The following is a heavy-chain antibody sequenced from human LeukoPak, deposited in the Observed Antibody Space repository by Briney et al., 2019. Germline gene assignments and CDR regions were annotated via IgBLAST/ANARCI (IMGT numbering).Heavy chain of an antibody. V-gene: IGHV3-30*02. CDR2: IWYDGSNK. Sequence: GGSLRLSCAASGFTFSSYAMSWVRQAPGKGLEWVAFIWYDGSNKYYADSVKGRLTISRDNSKNTLYLQMSSLRAEDTAVYYCAKEKKYYYDSTGYPGYDYWGQGTLVTVSS. J-gene: IGHJ4*02. D-gene: IGHD3-22*01. CDR3: AKEKKYYYDSTGYPGYDY. CDR1: GFTFSSYA.